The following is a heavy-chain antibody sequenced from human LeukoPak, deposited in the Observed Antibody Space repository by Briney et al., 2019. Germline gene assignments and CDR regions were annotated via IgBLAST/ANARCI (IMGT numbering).Heavy chain of an antibody. V-gene: IGHV4-39*07. J-gene: IGHJ5*02. Sequence: PSETLSLTCTVSGGSISSSSYYWGWIRQPPGKGLEWIGCIYYSGSTYYNPSLKSRVTISVDTSKNQFSLKLSSVTAADTAVYYCARDPNGWYNRFDPWGQGTLVTVSS. CDR3: ARDPNGWYNRFDP. CDR2: IYYSGST. CDR1: GGSISSSSYY. D-gene: IGHD1-1*01.